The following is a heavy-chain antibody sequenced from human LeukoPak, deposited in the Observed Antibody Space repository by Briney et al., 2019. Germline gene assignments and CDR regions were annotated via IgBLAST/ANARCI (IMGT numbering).Heavy chain of an antibody. Sequence: ASETLSLTCAVYGGSFSGYYWSWIRQPPGKELEWIGEINHSGSTNYNPSLKSRVTISVDTSKNQFSLKLSSVTAADTAVYYCARGINARGWFDPWGQGTLVTVSS. CDR2: INHSGST. V-gene: IGHV4-34*01. CDR3: ARGINARGWFDP. J-gene: IGHJ5*02. CDR1: GGSFSGYY.